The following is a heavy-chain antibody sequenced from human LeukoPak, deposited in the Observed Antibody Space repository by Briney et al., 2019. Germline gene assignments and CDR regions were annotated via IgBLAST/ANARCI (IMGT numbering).Heavy chain of an antibody. CDR3: ARELRKRLRPDAFDI. Sequence: GGSLRLSCAVSGFTFSNYWMSWVRQAPGKGLEWVANIKQDGSEKYYVDSVKGRFTISRDNAKNSLYLQMNSLRAEDTAVYYCARELRKRLRPDAFDIWGQGTMVTVSS. CDR2: IKQDGSEK. J-gene: IGHJ3*02. V-gene: IGHV3-7*01. CDR1: GFTFSNYW. D-gene: IGHD3-16*01.